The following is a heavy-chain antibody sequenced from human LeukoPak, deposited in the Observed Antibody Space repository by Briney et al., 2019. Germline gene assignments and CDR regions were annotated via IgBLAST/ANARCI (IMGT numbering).Heavy chain of an antibody. D-gene: IGHD5-18*01. Sequence: SETLSLTCAVYGGSFSGYYWSWIRQPPGKGLEWIGEINHSGSTNYNPSLKSRVTISVDTSKNQFSLKLSSVTAADTAVYYCARGAMVFDYWGQGTLLTVSS. CDR2: INHSGST. CDR3: ARGAMVFDY. CDR1: GGSFSGYY. J-gene: IGHJ4*02. V-gene: IGHV4-34*01.